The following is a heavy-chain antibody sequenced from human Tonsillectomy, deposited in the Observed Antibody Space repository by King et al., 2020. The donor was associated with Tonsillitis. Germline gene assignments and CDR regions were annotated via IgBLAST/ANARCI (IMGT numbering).Heavy chain of an antibody. CDR1: GFTFSNYA. V-gene: IGHV3-23*04. D-gene: IGHD4-11*01. Sequence: GQLVQSGGGSVQPGGSLRLSCAASGFTFSNYAMNWVRQTPGKGLEWGSGVSGSGGSTYYADSVKGRFTVSRDNSKNTLFLQMNSPRAADTAVYYCAKDLMTTVTSLNSAAIDHWGQGTLVTVSS. CDR3: AKDLMTTVTSLNSAAIDH. J-gene: IGHJ4*02. CDR2: VSGSGGST.